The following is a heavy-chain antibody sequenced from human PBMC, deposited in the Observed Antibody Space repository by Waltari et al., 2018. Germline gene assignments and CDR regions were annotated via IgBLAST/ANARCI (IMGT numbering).Heavy chain of an antibody. D-gene: IGHD3-10*01. V-gene: IGHV4-34*01. J-gene: IGHJ4*02. Sequence: QVQLQQWGVGLLKPSETLSLTCAVYGGSFSGYYWRWIRQPPGKGLEWIGEINHSGSTNYNPSLKSRVTISVDTSKNQFSLKLSSVTAADTAVYYCARGPRWGYGSGRYFGGLYYFDYWGQGTLVTVSS. CDR3: ARGPRWGYGSGRYFGGLYYFDY. CDR1: GGSFSGYY. CDR2: INHSGST.